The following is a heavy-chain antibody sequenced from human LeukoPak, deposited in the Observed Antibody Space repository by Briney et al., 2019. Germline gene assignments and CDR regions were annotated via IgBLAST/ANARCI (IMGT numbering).Heavy chain of an antibody. CDR3: ARESCSGGSCYSAAFDI. Sequence: SPGGSLRLSCAASGFPFSTYSMNWVRQAPGKGLEWVSSITSSSDYIYYADSVKGRFTISRDNAKNSLYLQMNSLRAEDTAVYYCARESCSGGSCYSAAFDIWGQGTMVTVSS. CDR1: GFPFSTYS. J-gene: IGHJ3*02. D-gene: IGHD2-15*01. CDR2: ITSSSDYI. V-gene: IGHV3-21*01.